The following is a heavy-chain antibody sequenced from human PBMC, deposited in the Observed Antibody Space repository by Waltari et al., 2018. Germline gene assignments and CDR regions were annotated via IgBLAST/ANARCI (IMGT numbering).Heavy chain of an antibody. CDR3: AIPSQRELHYYYGMDV. D-gene: IGHD1-26*01. J-gene: IGHJ6*02. V-gene: IGHV1-24*01. CDR1: GYTLTELS. Sequence: QVQLVQSGAEVKKPGASVKVSCKVSGYTLTELSLPWVRPAPGKGLEWMGGFDPEDGETIYAQKFQGRVTMTEDTSTDTAYMELSSLRSEDTAVYYCAIPSQRELHYYYGMDVWGQGTTVTVSS. CDR2: FDPEDGET.